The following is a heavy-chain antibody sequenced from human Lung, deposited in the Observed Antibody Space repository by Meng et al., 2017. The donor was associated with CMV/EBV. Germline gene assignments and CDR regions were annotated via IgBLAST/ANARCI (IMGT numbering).Heavy chain of an antibody. CDR3: ARDFSAVHNWFDA. CDR2: ISSSGSIK. J-gene: IGHJ5*02. D-gene: IGHD1-26*01. Sequence: AARFIFSDYYMTWIRQAPGKGLEWVSYISSSGSIKKYADSVEGRFTISRDNAKKSLYLQMNSLRAEDTAFYYCARDFSAVHNWFDAWGQGTLVTVSS. V-gene: IGHV3-11*04. CDR1: RFIFSDYY.